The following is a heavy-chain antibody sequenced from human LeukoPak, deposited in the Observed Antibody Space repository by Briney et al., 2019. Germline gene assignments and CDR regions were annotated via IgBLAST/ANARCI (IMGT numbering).Heavy chain of an antibody. J-gene: IGHJ4*02. V-gene: IGHV5-51*01. CDR3: ARPRYSGSYYVAY. D-gene: IGHD1-26*01. CDR2: MYPGDSTA. CDR1: GYSFANYG. Sequence: GESLKISCKGSGYSFANYGIGWVRQMPGKGLEWMGIMYPGDSTARYSPSFQGQVTVSADESISTAYLHWSSLKASDTAVYYCARPRYSGSYYVAYWGQGTLVTVSS.